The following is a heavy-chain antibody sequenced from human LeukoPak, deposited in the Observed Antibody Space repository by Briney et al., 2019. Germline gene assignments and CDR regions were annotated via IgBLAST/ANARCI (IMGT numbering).Heavy chain of an antibody. V-gene: IGHV4-59*01. D-gene: IGHD1-26*01. CDR2: IYYSGST. J-gene: IGHJ4*02. CDR3: ARGGGSYRPFGTLSY. Sequence: SETLSLTCTVSGGSISSYCWSWIRQPPGKGLEWIGYIYYSGSTNYNPSLKSRVTISVDTSKNQFSLKLSSVTAADTAVYYCARGGGSYRPFGTLSYWGQGTLVTVSS. CDR1: GGSISSYC.